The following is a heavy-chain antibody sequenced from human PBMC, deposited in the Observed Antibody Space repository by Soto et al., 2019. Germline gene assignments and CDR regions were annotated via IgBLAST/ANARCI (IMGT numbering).Heavy chain of an antibody. V-gene: IGHV3-30*18. CDR2: ISYGTSYK. CDR1: GFTFSTYD. J-gene: IGHJ4*02. D-gene: IGHD2-15*01. Sequence: QVQLVESGGGVVQPGGSLRLSCAVSGFTFSTYDMHWVRQAPGKGLEWVAVISYGTSYKNHVDSVKGRFTISRDNSKNTLYLQMTSLRAEDTAVYYCAKVSIAKSSAVTFDSWGQGTLVTVSS. CDR3: AKVSIAKSSAVTFDS.